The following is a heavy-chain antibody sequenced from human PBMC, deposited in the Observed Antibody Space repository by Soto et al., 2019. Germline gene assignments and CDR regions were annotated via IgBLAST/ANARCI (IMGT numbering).Heavy chain of an antibody. J-gene: IGHJ5*02. Sequence: SETLSLTCTVSGGSISSYYWSWIRQPPGKGLEWIGYIYYSGSTNYNPSLKSRVTISEDTSKNQFSLKLSSVTAADTAVYYCARPHGGSSGWDNWFDPWGQGTLVTVSS. CDR2: IYYSGST. CDR3: ARPHGGSSGWDNWFDP. V-gene: IGHV4-59*01. CDR1: GGSISSYY. D-gene: IGHD6-25*01.